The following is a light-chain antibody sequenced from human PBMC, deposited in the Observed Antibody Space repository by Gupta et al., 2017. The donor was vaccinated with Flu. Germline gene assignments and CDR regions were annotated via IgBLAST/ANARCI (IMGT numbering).Light chain of an antibody. CDR1: QTVNTH. CDR2: AVS. CDR3: QQSDTTPLT. V-gene: IGKV1-39*01. J-gene: IGKJ4*01. Sequence: GDRVTIACRASQTVNTHLNWLQQKPREAPKLLIFAVSNLQSGVPSRFSGSGSGTDFTLTISSLQPEDSATYYCQQSDTTPLTFGGGTRVEIK.